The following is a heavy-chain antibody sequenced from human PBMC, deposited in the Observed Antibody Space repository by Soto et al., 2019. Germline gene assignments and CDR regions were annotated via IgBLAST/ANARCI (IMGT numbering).Heavy chain of an antibody. CDR1: GFTFNTNA. V-gene: IGHV3-23*01. CDR3: AKDTRGSSSQYFDY. CDR2: FGSGDTT. J-gene: IGHJ4*02. D-gene: IGHD6-6*01. Sequence: GSLRLSCATSGFTFNTNAMAWVRQAPGRGLEWVSGFGSGDTTYYADSVKGRFTISRDNSKSTLYLQMNSLRAEDTARYYCAKDTRGSSSQYFDYWGQGTLVTVSS.